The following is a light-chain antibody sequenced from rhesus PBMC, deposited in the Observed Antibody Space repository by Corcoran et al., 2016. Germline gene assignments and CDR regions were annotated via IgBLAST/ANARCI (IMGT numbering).Light chain of an antibody. V-gene: IGKV1-32*03. CDR1: QGISSY. CDR3: QQGYSTPLT. J-gene: IGKJ4*01. Sequence: DIQMSQSPSSLSASVGDRVTITCRASQGISSYLNWYQQKPGNAPKLLIYYANSLASGVPSMFSGSGSGTDYTLTISSLQPEDFATYYCQQGYSTPLTFGGGTKVEIK. CDR2: YAN.